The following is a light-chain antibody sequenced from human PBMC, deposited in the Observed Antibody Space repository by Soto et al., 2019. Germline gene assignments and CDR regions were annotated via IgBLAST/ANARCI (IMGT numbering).Light chain of an antibody. J-gene: IGLJ2*01. Sequence: QSALTQPASVSGSPGQSITISCTGTSSDVGAYNYVSRYQQHPGKAPKLMIYDVSNRPSGVSNRFSGSKSGNAASLTISGLQAEDEADYYCSSYTSSTPVVFGGGTQLTVL. CDR2: DVS. V-gene: IGLV2-14*01. CDR3: SSYTSSTPVV. CDR1: SSDVGAYNY.